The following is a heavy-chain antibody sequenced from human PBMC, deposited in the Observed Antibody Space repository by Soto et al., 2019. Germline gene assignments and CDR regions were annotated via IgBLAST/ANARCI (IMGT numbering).Heavy chain of an antibody. CDR2: TRNKANSYTP. V-gene: IGHV3-72*01. CDR3: ARVRSGGYYYLDY. Sequence: PGGSLRLSCAASGFTFTDHYMDWVRQAPGKGLEWVGRTRNKANSYTPEYAASVKGRFTISRDDSKNSLYLQMNSLKTEDTAVYYCARVRSGGYYYLDYWGQGTLVTVSS. D-gene: IGHD3-22*01. CDR1: GFTFTDHY. J-gene: IGHJ4*02.